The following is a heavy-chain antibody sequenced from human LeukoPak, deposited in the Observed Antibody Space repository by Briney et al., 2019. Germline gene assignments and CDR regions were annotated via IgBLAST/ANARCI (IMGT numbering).Heavy chain of an antibody. J-gene: IGHJ4*02. V-gene: IGHV4-34*01. CDR2: INHSGST. Sequence: SETLSLTCAVYGGCFSGYYWSWIRQPPGKGLEWIGEINHSGSTNYNPSLKSRVTISVDTSKNQFSLKLSSVTAADTAVYYCATVAGTGGYFDYWGQGTLVTVSS. D-gene: IGHD6-19*01. CDR1: GGCFSGYY. CDR3: ATVAGTGGYFDY.